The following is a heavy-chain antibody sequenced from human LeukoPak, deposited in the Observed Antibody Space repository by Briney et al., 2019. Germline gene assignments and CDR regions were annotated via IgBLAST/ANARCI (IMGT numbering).Heavy chain of an antibody. V-gene: IGHV4-61*05. CDR1: GGSITSSSYY. D-gene: IGHD3-10*01. CDR2: IYYSGST. J-gene: IGHJ3*02. CDR3: ARRTILYYYGSGSYQNHAFDI. Sequence: SETLSLTCTVSGGSITSSSYYWSWIRQPPGKGLEWIGYIYYSGSTNYNPSLKSRVTISVDTSKNQFSLKLSSVTAADTAVYYCARRTILYYYGSGSYQNHAFDIWGQGTMVTVSS.